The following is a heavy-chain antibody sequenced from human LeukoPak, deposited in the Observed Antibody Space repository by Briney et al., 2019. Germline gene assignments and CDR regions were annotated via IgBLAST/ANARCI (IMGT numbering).Heavy chain of an antibody. J-gene: IGHJ6*03. Sequence: ASVKVSCKASGYRFTSYAMNWVRQASGQGLEWMGWINTNTGNSTYAQGFTGRYVFSLDTSVSTAYLQISSLKAEDTAVYYCARGRGGSTLYYYYYMDVWGKGTTVTVSS. CDR2: INTNTGNS. D-gene: IGHD6-13*01. CDR1: GYRFTSYA. V-gene: IGHV7-4-1*02. CDR3: ARGRGGSTLYYYYYMDV.